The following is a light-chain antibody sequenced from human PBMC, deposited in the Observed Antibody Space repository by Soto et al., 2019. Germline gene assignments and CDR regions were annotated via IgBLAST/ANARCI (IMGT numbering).Light chain of an antibody. J-gene: IGKJ4*01. Sequence: EMVLTQSPATLSLSPGEGATLSCRASQSVKSLLGWYQQKPCQAPRLVIYDASYRPNGIPARFSGSGWGTDFTLTISSLETEDYGIYYCQQRFRWPLTFGGGTKVEL. CDR1: QSVKSL. CDR3: QQRFRWPLT. V-gene: IGKV3-11*01. CDR2: DAS.